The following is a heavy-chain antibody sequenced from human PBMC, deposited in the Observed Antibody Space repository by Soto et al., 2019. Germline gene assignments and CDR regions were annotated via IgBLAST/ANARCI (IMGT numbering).Heavy chain of an antibody. D-gene: IGHD3-3*01. Sequence: QPTGEGLEWIGCICNSGTTNYNPSLKSRVAISIDTQKNQFSLQLSSVTVADTAFYYCSFCQSEDGIRDVRMVSAFQ. CDR2: ICNSGTT. J-gene: IGHJ1*01. V-gene: IGHV4-59*03. CDR3: SFCQSEDGIRDVRMVSAFQ.